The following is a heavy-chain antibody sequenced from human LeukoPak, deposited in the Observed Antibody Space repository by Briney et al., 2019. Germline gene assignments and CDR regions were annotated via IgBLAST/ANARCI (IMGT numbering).Heavy chain of an antibody. CDR1: GFTFSSYA. V-gene: IGHV3-23*01. Sequence: GGSLRPSCVASGFTFSSYAMSWVRQAPEKGLDWVSVISGSAHKIRYADSVKGRFTISRDNSENTVYLQMNNLRAEDTALYYCAGRVTGYSSGYVYWGQGTLVTVSS. CDR3: AGRVTGYSSGYVY. CDR2: ISGSAHKI. D-gene: IGHD5-18*01. J-gene: IGHJ4*02.